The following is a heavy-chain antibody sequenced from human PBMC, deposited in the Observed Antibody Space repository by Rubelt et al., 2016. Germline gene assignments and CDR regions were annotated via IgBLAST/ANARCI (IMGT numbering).Heavy chain of an antibody. Sequence: NYNPSLKSRVTISVDTSKNQFSLKLSSVTAADTAVYYCARVYGSGSYYKDNWFDPWGQGTLVTVSS. J-gene: IGHJ5*02. D-gene: IGHD3-10*01. V-gene: IGHV4-34*01. CDR3: ARVYGSGSYYKDNWFDP.